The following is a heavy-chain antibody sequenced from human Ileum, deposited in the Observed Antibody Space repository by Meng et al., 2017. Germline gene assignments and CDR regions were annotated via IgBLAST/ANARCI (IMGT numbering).Heavy chain of an antibody. D-gene: IGHD7-27*01. Sequence: GESLKISCAASGFTFSTYWMHWVSQVPGKGLVWVSRISGDGSSITYAGSVKGRFTISRDNAKNTLFLQMNSLRADDTAVYYCARGKGLGNVHGYFDDWGQGTLVTVSS. CDR2: ISGDGSSI. CDR3: ARGKGLGNVHGYFDD. J-gene: IGHJ4*02. CDR1: GFTFSTYW. V-gene: IGHV3-74*01.